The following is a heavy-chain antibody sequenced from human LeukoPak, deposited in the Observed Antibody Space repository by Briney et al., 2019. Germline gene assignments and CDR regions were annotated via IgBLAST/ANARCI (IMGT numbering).Heavy chain of an antibody. CDR3: ARVRIGGYCGGDCYSPDY. Sequence: GRSLRLSCAASGFTFSSYGMHWVRQAPGKGLEWVALIWYDGSNKYYADSVKGRFTISRDNSKNTLYLQMDSLRAEDTAMYYCARVRIGGYCGGDCYSPDYWGQGTLVTVSS. V-gene: IGHV3-33*01. CDR2: IWYDGSNK. CDR1: GFTFSSYG. D-gene: IGHD2-21*02. J-gene: IGHJ4*02.